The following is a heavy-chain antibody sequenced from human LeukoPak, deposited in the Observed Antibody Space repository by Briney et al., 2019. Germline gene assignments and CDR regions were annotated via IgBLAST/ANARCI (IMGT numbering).Heavy chain of an antibody. V-gene: IGHV1-2*02. Sequence: GASVKVSCKASGYTFTCYYMHWVRQAPGQGLEWMGWINPNSGGTNYAQKLQGRDTMTRDTSISTAYMELSRLRSDDTAVYYCARSSSGETTYSWGQGTLVTVSS. CDR3: ARSSSGETTYS. D-gene: IGHD1-1*01. J-gene: IGHJ4*02. CDR2: INPNSGGT. CDR1: GYTFTCYY.